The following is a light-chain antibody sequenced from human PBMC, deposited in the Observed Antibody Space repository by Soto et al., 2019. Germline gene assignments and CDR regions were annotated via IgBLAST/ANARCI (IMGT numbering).Light chain of an antibody. V-gene: IGKV1-5*03. CDR1: QTISSW. Sequence: DIPTTQSPSTLSGSAGDRATLTSRASQTISSWLAWYQQKPGKAPKLLIYKASTLKSGVPSRFSGSGSGTEFTLTISRLQTDEFATYYCQHYNSYSEAFGQGTKVDIK. J-gene: IGKJ1*01. CDR2: KAS. CDR3: QHYNSYSEA.